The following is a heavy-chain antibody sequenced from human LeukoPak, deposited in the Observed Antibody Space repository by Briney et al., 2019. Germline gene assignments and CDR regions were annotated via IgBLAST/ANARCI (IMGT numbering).Heavy chain of an antibody. CDR2: FDPEDGET. V-gene: IGHV1-24*01. Sequence: ASVKVSCKVSGYTLTELSMHWVRQAPGKGLEWMGGFDPEDGETIYAQKFQGRVTMTEDASTDTAYMELSSLRSEDTAVYYCARGPGEGGSSGYYFGKPEDPAEYYFD. CDR3: ARGPGEGGSSGYYFGKPEDPAEYYFD. J-gene: IGHJ4*01. CDR1: GYTLTELS. D-gene: IGHD3-22*01.